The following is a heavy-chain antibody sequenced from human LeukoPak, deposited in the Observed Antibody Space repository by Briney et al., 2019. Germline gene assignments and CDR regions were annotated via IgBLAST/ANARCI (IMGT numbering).Heavy chain of an antibody. CDR3: TRGPTLIGVAGTWPLDD. D-gene: IGHD6-19*01. V-gene: IGHV3-21*01. J-gene: IGHJ4*02. CDR2: ISSASAYR. Sequence: GGSLRLSCAASGFTFSSYIMHWVRQAPGKGLEWVSSISSASAYRYYADSVKGRFTISRDNAKNSLHLQMNSLRAEDSAVYYCTRGPTLIGVAGTWPLDDWGQGTLVTVSS. CDR1: GFTFSSYI.